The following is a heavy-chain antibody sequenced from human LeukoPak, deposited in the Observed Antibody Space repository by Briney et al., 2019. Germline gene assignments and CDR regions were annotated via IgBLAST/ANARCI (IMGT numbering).Heavy chain of an antibody. J-gene: IGHJ4*02. CDR1: GGSIRSSSYY. CDR3: ARDNYYDSSGFDY. V-gene: IGHV4-39*07. CDR2: IYYSGST. D-gene: IGHD3-22*01. Sequence: SETLSLTCTVSGGSIRSSSYYWGWIRQPPGKGLEWIGSIYYSGSTYYNPSLKSRVTISVDTSKNQFSLKLSSVTAADTAVYYCARDNYYDSSGFDYWGQGTLVTVSS.